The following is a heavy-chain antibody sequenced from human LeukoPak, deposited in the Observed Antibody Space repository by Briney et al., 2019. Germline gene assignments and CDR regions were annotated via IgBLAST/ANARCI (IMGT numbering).Heavy chain of an antibody. Sequence: GASVKVSCKASGYTFTSYDINWVRQATGQGLEWMGWMNPNSGNTGYAQKFQGRVTMTRNTSISTAYMELSSLRSEDTAVYYCARPHCSSTSCWTHTFDPWGQGTLVTVSS. V-gene: IGHV1-8*01. J-gene: IGHJ5*02. CDR2: MNPNSGNT. CDR3: ARPHCSSTSCWTHTFDP. CDR1: GYTFTSYD. D-gene: IGHD2-2*01.